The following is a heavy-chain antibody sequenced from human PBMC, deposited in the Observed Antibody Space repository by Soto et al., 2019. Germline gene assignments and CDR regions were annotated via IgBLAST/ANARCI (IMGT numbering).Heavy chain of an antibody. V-gene: IGHV4-31*03. D-gene: IGHD3-22*01. CDR2: IFYSGST. CDR3: ARDNYGSSGYYYGAFHI. J-gene: IGHJ3*02. CDR1: GGSISSGGHY. Sequence: LTCTVSGGSISSGGHYWSWVRQHPGKGLEWIGCIFYSGSTYYNPSRKSRVTISVDTSKNQFSLKLTSVTAADTAVYFCARDNYGSSGYYYGAFHIWGQGTMVTVSS.